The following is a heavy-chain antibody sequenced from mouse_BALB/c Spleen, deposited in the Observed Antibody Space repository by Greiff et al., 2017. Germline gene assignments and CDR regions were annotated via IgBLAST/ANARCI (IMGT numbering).Heavy chain of an antibody. CDR1: GFTFSSYG. Sequence: DVMLVESGGGLVQPGGSLKLSCAASGFTFSSYGMSWVRQTPDKRLELVATINSNGGSTYYPDSVKGRFTISRDHAKNTLYLQMSSLKSEDTAMYYCARDPRGYEAMDYWGQGTSVTVSS. CDR2: INSNGGST. J-gene: IGHJ4*01. CDR3: ARDPRGYEAMDY. D-gene: IGHD3-2*02. V-gene: IGHV5-6-3*01.